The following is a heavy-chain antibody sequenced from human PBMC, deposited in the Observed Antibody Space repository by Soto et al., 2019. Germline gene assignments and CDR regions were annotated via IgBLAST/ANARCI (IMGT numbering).Heavy chain of an antibody. V-gene: IGHV1-2*04. CDR1: GYTFTGYY. CDR2: INPNSGGT. Sequence: GASVKVSCKASGYTFTGYYMHWVRQAPGQGLEWMGWINPNSGGTNYAQKFQGWVTMTRDTSISTAYMELSRLRSDDTAVYYCAKQLGYCSGGSCPPYYGMDVWGQGTTVTVSS. J-gene: IGHJ6*02. CDR3: AKQLGYCSGGSCPPYYGMDV. D-gene: IGHD2-15*01.